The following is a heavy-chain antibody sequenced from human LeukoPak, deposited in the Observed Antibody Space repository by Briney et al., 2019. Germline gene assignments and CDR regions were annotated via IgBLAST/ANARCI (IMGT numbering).Heavy chain of an antibody. D-gene: IGHD3-10*01. CDR3: ASTMVRGENY. CDR2: INPNSGGT. Sequence: ASVKVSCKASGGTFSSYAISWVRQAPGQGLEWMGRINPNSGGTNYAQKFQGRVTMTRDTSISTAYMELSRLRPDDTAVYYCASTMVRGENYWGQGTLVTVSS. J-gene: IGHJ4*02. CDR1: GGTFSSYA. V-gene: IGHV1-2*06.